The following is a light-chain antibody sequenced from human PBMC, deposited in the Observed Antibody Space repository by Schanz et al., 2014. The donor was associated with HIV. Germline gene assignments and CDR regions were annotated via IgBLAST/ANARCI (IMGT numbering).Light chain of an antibody. CDR3: CSYTTTSTYV. CDR2: DVS. Sequence: QSALTQPPSASGSPGQSVTISCTGTSSDVGGYKYVSWYQQHPGKAPKLMIYDVSNRPSGVSSRFSGSKSGNTASLTISGLQAEDEADYYCCSYTTTSTYVFGAGTKVTVL. V-gene: IGLV2-14*03. J-gene: IGLJ1*01. CDR1: SSDVGGYKY.